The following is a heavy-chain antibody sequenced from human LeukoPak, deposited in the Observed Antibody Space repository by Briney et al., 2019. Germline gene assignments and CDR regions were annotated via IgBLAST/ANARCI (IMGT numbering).Heavy chain of an antibody. CDR2: INSDGSWT. D-gene: IGHD2/OR15-2a*01. CDR3: VSFYETY. CDR1: GNYR. J-gene: IGHJ4*02. V-gene: IGHV3-74*01. Sequence: GGSLRLSCAASGNYRMHWVRQAPGKGLVWVSHINSDGSWTSYADSVKGRFTISKDNAKNTVYLQMNSLRAEDTAVYYCVSFYETYWGRGTLVTVSS.